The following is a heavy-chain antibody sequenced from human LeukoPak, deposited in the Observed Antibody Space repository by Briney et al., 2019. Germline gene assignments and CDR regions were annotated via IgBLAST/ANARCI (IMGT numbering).Heavy chain of an antibody. V-gene: IGHV3-53*01. CDR3: ARVLLDTNGDQYWYYDL. CDR2: IYKAGNT. Sequence: PGGSLRLSCAASGFTVSSNYMNWVRQAPGRGPEGVSVIYKAGNTFYADPVKGRFPISRDNSKNTLYLQTNSLRAEDTAVYYCARVLLDTNGDQYWYYDLWGRGTLVTVSS. J-gene: IGHJ2*01. CDR1: GFTVSSNY. D-gene: IGHD2-8*01.